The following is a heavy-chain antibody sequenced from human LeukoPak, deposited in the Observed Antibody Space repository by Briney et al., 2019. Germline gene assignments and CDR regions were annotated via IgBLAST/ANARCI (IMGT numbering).Heavy chain of an antibody. Sequence: GGSLRLSCAASGFTVSSNYMSWVRQAPGKGLEWVSVIYSGGSTYYADSVKGRFTISRDNSKNTLYLQMNSLRAEDTAVYYCARDRGYYDSSGYRTPDAFDIWGQGTMVTVSS. CDR2: IYSGGST. V-gene: IGHV3-66*01. J-gene: IGHJ3*02. CDR3: ARDRGYYDSSGYRTPDAFDI. CDR1: GFTVSSNY. D-gene: IGHD3-22*01.